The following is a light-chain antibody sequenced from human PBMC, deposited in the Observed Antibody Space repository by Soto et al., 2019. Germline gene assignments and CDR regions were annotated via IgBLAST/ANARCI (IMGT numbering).Light chain of an antibody. J-gene: IGKJ1*01. CDR2: RAS. Sequence: DIQMTQSPSTLSASVGDRVTITCRASQTISTWLAWYQQKPGKAPKLFIYRASSLESGVPSRFSGSGSGTEFTLTISNLQPDDFATYYCQQYESYSPWTFGQGTKVDIK. CDR3: QQYESYSPWT. CDR1: QTISTW. V-gene: IGKV1-5*03.